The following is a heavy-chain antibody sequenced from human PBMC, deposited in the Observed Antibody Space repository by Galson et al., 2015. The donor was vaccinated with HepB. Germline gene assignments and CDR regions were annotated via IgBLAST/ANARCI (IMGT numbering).Heavy chain of an antibody. Sequence: SVKVSCKASGYTFTSYYMHWVRQAPGQGLEWMGIINPSGGSKSYAQKFQGRVTMTRDTATSTVYMEMSSLRTEDTAVYYCARGVTTVTTHYYYGMDVWGQGTTVTVSS. CDR2: INPSGGSK. D-gene: IGHD4-17*01. CDR3: ARGVTTVTTHYYYGMDV. CDR1: GYTFTSYY. V-gene: IGHV1-46*01. J-gene: IGHJ6*02.